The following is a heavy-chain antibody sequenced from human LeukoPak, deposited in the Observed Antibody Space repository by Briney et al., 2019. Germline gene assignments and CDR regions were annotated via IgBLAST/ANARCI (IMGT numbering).Heavy chain of an antibody. Sequence: GASVKVSCKASGYTFTGYYMHWVRQAPGQGLEWMGWINPNSGGTNYAQKFQGRVTMTRDTSISTAYMELSRLRSDDTAVYYCARDSYYGSGSIFVIVYWGQGTLVTVSS. J-gene: IGHJ4*02. V-gene: IGHV1-2*02. CDR2: INPNSGGT. CDR1: GYTFTGYY. CDR3: ARDSYYGSGSIFVIVY. D-gene: IGHD3-10*01.